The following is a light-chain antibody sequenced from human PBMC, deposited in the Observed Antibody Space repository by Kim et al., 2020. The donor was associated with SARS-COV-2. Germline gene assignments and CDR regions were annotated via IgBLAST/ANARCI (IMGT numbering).Light chain of an antibody. J-gene: IGLJ2*01. V-gene: IGLV3-21*04. CDR2: YDS. CDR1: KVGSKS. CDR3: QVWDNDLAV. Sequence: SYELTQPPSVSLAPGKTATITCGGNKVGSKSLHWYQQKPGQAPVLVISYDSDRPSGIPERFSGSNSGNTATLTISGVKAGDEADYYCQVWDNDLAVFGGGTQLTVL.